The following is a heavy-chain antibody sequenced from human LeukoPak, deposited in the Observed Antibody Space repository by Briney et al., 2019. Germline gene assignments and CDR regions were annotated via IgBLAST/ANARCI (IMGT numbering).Heavy chain of an antibody. CDR3: ARAEAGIAAT. D-gene: IGHD6-13*01. J-gene: IGHJ5*02. V-gene: IGHV4-30-2*01. Sequence: SETLSLTCAVSGGSISSGGYSWSWIRQPPGKGLEWIGYIYHSGSTYYNPSLKSRVTISVDRSKNQFSLKLSSVTAADTAVYYCARAEAGIAATWGQGTLVTVSS. CDR2: IYHSGST. CDR1: GGSISSGGYS.